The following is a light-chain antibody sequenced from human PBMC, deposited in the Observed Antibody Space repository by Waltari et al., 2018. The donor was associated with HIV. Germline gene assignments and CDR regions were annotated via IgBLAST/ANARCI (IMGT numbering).Light chain of an antibody. J-gene: IGLJ2*01. CDR1: SSNIGSNS. Sequence: QSVLTQPPSASGTPGQRVAISCSGSSSNIGSNSVTWYQQVSGAAPKLIINSKNQRPSGVPGRFSGSKSGTAGSLAISALQSEDEADYYCAAWDDNRNTVVFGGGTKLTVL. CDR2: SKN. CDR3: AAWDDNRNTVV. V-gene: IGLV1-44*01.